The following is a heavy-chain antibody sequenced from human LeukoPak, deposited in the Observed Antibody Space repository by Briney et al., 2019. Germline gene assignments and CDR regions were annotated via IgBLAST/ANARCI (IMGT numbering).Heavy chain of an antibody. CDR2: IHYTGTT. Sequence: ASETLSLTCIVSGGSINSHYWSWIRQTPGKGLEWIGDIHYTGTTKYNPSVKSRVTISIDTSKNQFSLELSSVTATDTAVYYCARDVRACSGGSCYPYFDYWGQGTLVTVSS. D-gene: IGHD2-15*01. CDR3: ARDVRACSGGSCYPYFDY. V-gene: IGHV4-59*11. CDR1: GGSINSHY. J-gene: IGHJ4*02.